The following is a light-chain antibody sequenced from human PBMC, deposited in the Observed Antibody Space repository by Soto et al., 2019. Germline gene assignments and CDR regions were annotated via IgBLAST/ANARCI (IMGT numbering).Light chain of an antibody. Sequence: AVVTXEPSLTVSPGGPVTLTCGSSTGAVTNGHYPYWFQQKPGQAPRTLIYDTTNRHSWTPARFSGSLLGGKAALTLSGAQPEDEAEYYCLLSYNGPYVFGTGTKVTVL. V-gene: IGLV7-46*01. CDR1: TGAVTNGHY. J-gene: IGLJ1*01. CDR2: DTT. CDR3: LLSYNGPYV.